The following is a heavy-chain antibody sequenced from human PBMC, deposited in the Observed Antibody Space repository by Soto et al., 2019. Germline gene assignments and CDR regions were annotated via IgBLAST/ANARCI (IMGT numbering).Heavy chain of an antibody. CDR1: GGTFSSYA. J-gene: IGHJ4*02. Sequence: SVKVSCKASGGTFSSYAISWVRQAPGQGLEWMGGIIPIFGTANYAQKFQGRVTITADESTSTAYMELSSLRSEDTAVYYCARDGTMIGPSYYFDYWGQGTLVTVSS. V-gene: IGHV1-69*13. CDR3: ARDGTMIGPSYYFDY. D-gene: IGHD3-22*01. CDR2: IIPIFGTA.